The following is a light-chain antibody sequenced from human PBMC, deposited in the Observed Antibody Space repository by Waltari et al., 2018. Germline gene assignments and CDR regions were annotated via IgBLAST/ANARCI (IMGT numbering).Light chain of an antibody. V-gene: IGLV2-8*01. CDR3: SSYAGSNLLL. CDR2: EVS. J-gene: IGLJ2*01. Sequence: QSALTQPPSASGSPGQSVTISCTGPSSDVGGYNYVSWYQQHPGKAPKLMIYEVSKRPSGVPDRFSGSKSGNTASLTVSGLQSEDEADYYCSSYAGSNLLLFGGGTKLTVL. CDR1: SSDVGGYNY.